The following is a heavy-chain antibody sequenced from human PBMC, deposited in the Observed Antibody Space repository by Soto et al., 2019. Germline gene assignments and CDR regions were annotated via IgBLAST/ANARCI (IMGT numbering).Heavy chain of an antibody. D-gene: IGHD2-21*02. Sequence: QVQLVQSGAEEKKPGASVKVSCKASGYTFTSYAMHWVRQAPGQRLEWMGWLNAGNGNTKYSQKFQGRVTITRDTSASTAYMELSSLRSEDTAVYYCARSIVVVTALDDWRQGTLVIVSS. CDR1: GYTFTSYA. J-gene: IGHJ4*02. CDR2: LNAGNGNT. CDR3: ARSIVVVTALDD. V-gene: IGHV1-3*05.